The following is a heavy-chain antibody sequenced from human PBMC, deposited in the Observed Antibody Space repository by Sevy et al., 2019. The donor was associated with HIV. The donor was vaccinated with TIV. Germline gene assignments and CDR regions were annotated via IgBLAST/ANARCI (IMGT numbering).Heavy chain of an antibody. J-gene: IGHJ4*02. V-gene: IGHV3-33*01. CDR1: GFIFSYYG. CDR3: ARDPHEIMLSVCYYLD. CDR2: IWYDGSNT. D-gene: IGHD1-26*01. Sequence: GGSLRLSCAASGFIFSYYGMHWVRQAPGKGLEWVAVIWYDGSNTIYADSVKGRFTISRDNSKNILYLQMNSLRDEDTAVYYCARDPHEIMLSVCYYLDWGQGTRVTVSS.